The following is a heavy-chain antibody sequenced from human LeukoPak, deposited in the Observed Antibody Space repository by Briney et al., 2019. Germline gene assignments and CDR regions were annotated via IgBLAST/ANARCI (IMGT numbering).Heavy chain of an antibody. D-gene: IGHD6-19*01. J-gene: IGHJ4*02. CDR3: AKKYSSGVDY. CDR1: GFTFSDYY. CDR2: IGNSGNPI. Sequence: PGGSLRLSCAASGFTFSDYYMSWIRQAPGKGLEWVSYIGNSGNPIFYADSVKGRFTISRDNAKNSLYLQMNSLRAEDTAVYYCAKKYSSGVDYWGQGTLVTVSS. V-gene: IGHV3-11*04.